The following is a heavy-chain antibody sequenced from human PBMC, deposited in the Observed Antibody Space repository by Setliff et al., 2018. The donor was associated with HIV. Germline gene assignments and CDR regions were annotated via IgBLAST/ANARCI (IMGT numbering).Heavy chain of an antibody. Sequence: GESLKISCKASGYNFISYYIGWVRQMPGKGLEWMGIIYPGDSDTRYGPSFEGQVTISADWSITTAFLQWRSLKASDTAIYYCARLPSLLWFGELNYYFDYWGQGTLVTVSS. CDR1: GYNFISYY. V-gene: IGHV5-51*01. J-gene: IGHJ4*02. CDR3: ARLPSLLWFGELNYYFDY. CDR2: IYPGDSDT. D-gene: IGHD3-10*01.